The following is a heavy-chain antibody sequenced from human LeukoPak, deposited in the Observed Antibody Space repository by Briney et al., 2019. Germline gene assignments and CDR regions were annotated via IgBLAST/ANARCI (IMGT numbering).Heavy chain of an antibody. CDR2: IYYSGST. Sequence: SETLSLTCTVPGGSISSYYWSWIRRPPGKGLEWIGYIYYSGSTNYNPSLKSRVTISVDTSENQFSLKLSSVTAADTAVYYCARDLRSSDDYYYYYGMDVWGQGTTVTVSS. J-gene: IGHJ6*02. D-gene: IGHD6-6*01. CDR3: ARDLRSSDDYYYYYGMDV. V-gene: IGHV4-59*01. CDR1: GGSISSYY.